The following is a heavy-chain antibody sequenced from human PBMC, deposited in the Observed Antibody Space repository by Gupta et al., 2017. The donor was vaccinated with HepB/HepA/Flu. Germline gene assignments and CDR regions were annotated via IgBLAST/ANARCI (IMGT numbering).Heavy chain of an antibody. D-gene: IGHD6-19*01. J-gene: IGHJ6*02. V-gene: IGHV3-23*01. CDR2: ISGSGGST. CDR1: GFTFSSYA. CDR3: SAGTYYYYGMDV. Sequence: EVQLLESGGGLVQPGGSLRLSCAASGFTFSSYALSWVRQAPGKGLEWVSAISGSGGSTYYADSVKGRFTISRDNSKNTLYLQMNSLRAEDTAVYYWSAGTYYYYGMDVWGQGTTVTVSS.